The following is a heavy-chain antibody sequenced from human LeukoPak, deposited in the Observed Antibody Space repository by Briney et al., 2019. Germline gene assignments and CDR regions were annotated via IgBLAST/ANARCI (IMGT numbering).Heavy chain of an antibody. CDR2: IYHSGST. D-gene: IGHD5-18*01. CDR1: GGSISSGGYS. CDR3: ASGYSYRQTIDY. V-gene: IGHV4-30-2*01. Sequence: SETLSLTCTVSGGSISSGGYSWSWIRQPPGKGLEWIGYIYHSGSTYYNPSLKSRVTISVDRSKNQFSLKLSSVTAADTAVYYCASGYSYRQTIDYWGQGTLVTVSS. J-gene: IGHJ4*02.